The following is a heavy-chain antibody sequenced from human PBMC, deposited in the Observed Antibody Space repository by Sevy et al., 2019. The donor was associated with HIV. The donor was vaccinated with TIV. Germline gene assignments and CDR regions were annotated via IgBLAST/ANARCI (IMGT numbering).Heavy chain of an antibody. Sequence: GGSLRLSCAASGFNFSSYSMNWVRQAAGKGLECVSSISSSSSYIYYADSVKGRFTISRDNAKNSLYLQMNSLRAEDTAVYYCARDPSGWSHYGMDVWGQGTTVTVSS. CDR3: ARDPSGWSHYGMDV. CDR1: GFNFSSYS. V-gene: IGHV3-21*01. D-gene: IGHD6-19*01. CDR2: ISSSSSYI. J-gene: IGHJ6*02.